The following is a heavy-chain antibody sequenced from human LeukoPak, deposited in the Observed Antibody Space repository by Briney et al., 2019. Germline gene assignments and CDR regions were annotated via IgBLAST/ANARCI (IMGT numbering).Heavy chain of an antibody. CDR3: ARENGDYEGVDY. J-gene: IGHJ4*02. V-gene: IGHV1-69*05. CDR1: GGTFSSYA. D-gene: IGHD4-17*01. CDR2: IIPIFGTA. Sequence: SVKVSCKASGGTFSSYAISWVRQAPGQGLEWMGGIIPIFGTANYAQKFQGRVTITTDESTSTAYMELSSLRSEDTAVYYCARENGDYEGVDYWGQGTLVTVSS.